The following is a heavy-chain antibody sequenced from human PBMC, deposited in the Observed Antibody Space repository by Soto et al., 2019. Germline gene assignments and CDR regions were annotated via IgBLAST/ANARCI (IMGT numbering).Heavy chain of an antibody. D-gene: IGHD6-13*01. CDR1: GYSFTSYW. Sequence: RGESLKISCKGSGYSFTSYWIGWVRQMPGKGLECMGIIYPGDSDTRYGPSFQGQVTISADKSISTAYLQWSSLKASDTAMYYCARTAAAGKYYYGMDVWGQGTTVTVSS. CDR3: ARTAAAGKYYYGMDV. CDR2: IYPGDSDT. J-gene: IGHJ6*02. V-gene: IGHV5-51*01.